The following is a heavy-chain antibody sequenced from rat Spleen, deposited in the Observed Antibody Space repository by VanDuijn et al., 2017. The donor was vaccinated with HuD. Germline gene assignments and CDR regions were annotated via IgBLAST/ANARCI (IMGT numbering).Heavy chain of an antibody. D-gene: IGHD1-12*02. Sequence: EVQLVESGGGLVQPGRSMKLSCAASGFLFSSFPMAWVRQAPTRGLEWVATISTSGGNTYFRDSVKGRFTNSRDNTKSTLYLQMDSLRSEDTATYYCTIGSHYFDVTYYYEYWGQGVMVTVSS. V-gene: IGHV5-46*01. CDR1: GFLFSSFP. CDR3: TIGSHYFDVTYYYEY. CDR2: ISTSGGNT. J-gene: IGHJ2*01.